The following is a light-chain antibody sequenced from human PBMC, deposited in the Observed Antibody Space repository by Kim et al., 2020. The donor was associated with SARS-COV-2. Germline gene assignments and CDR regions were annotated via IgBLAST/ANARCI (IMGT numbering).Light chain of an antibody. Sequence: GQSVTISCPGGSSDVGNYNDVSWYQHHPGKAPKLLIYGVTKRPSGVPDRFSASKSGSTASLTVSALQIEDEADYYCGSYTGNNNFVFGTGTKVTVL. CDR3: GSYTGNNNFV. CDR1: SSDVGNYND. J-gene: IGLJ1*01. CDR2: GVT. V-gene: IGLV2-8*01.